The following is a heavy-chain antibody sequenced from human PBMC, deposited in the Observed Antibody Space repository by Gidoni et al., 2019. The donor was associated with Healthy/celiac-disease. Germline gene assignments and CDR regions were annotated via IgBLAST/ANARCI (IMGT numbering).Heavy chain of an antibody. J-gene: IGHJ3*02. CDR1: GFTFSRYG. Sequence: QVQLVESGGGVVQPGRSLRLSCAASGFTFSRYGMHWVRQAPGKGLEWVAVIWYDGSNKYYADSVKGRFTISRDNSKNTLYLQMNSLRAEDTAVYYCAREIVDIVVVPAAWRAFDIWGQGTMVTVSS. CDR3: AREIVDIVVVPAAWRAFDI. V-gene: IGHV3-33*01. CDR2: IWYDGSNK. D-gene: IGHD2-2*03.